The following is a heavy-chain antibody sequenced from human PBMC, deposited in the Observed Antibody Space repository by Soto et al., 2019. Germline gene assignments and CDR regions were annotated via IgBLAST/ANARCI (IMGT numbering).Heavy chain of an antibody. Sequence: ASETLSLTCAVSGGSCTSNNWWTWVRQPPGQGLEWIGEIYRTGSTNYNPSLQSRVTISLDKSENQFSLKVTSLTAADTAVYYCASRDPGTSVDYWGQGTLVTVPQ. CDR3: ASRDPGTSVDY. D-gene: IGHD1-7*01. V-gene: IGHV4-4*02. CDR1: GGSCTSNNW. J-gene: IGHJ4*02. CDR2: IYRTGST.